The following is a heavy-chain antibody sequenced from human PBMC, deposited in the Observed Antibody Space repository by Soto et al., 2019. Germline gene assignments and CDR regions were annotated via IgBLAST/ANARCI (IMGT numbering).Heavy chain of an antibody. Sequence: GGSLRLSCAASGFTFSSYGMHWVRQAPGKGLEWVAVIWYDGTKKYYADSVKGRLTISRDNSKNSLYLQMSSLRAEDTALYYCARHGGTPDLYFDYWGQGTPVTVSS. J-gene: IGHJ4*02. V-gene: IGHV3-33*01. D-gene: IGHD3-16*01. CDR1: GFTFSSYG. CDR2: IWYDGTKK. CDR3: ARHGGTPDLYFDY.